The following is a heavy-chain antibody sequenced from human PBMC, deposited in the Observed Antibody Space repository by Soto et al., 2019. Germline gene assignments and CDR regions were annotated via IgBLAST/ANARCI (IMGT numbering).Heavy chain of an antibody. D-gene: IGHD3-16*01. CDR2: IIPILGIA. Sequence: QVQLVQSGAEVKKPGSSVKVSGKASGGTFSSYTISWVRQSPGQGLDWMGRIIPILGIANYAQQFQGRVTLTADKSTSTAYMELSSLRSEDTAVYYGARGGVMGWFDPGGQGTLFTVSS. J-gene: IGHJ5*02. CDR3: ARGGVMGWFDP. V-gene: IGHV1-69*02. CDR1: GGTFSSYT.